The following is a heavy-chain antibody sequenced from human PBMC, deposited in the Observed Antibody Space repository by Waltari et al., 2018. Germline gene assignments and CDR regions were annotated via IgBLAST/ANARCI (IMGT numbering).Heavy chain of an antibody. V-gene: IGHV4-39*01. J-gene: IGHJ1*01. CDR1: GVSVSTPLLY. D-gene: IGHD3-22*01. Sequence: KESGPRLVKPSETLSLNCTVSGVSVSTPLLYWTWIRQSPGKGPEWLASVFHSGTTYYNPSLRGRVSMSVDSARGQFSLKLYPVTAADTAVYFCASHERVVPVFIESWGQGILVTVSS. CDR2: VFHSGTT. CDR3: ASHERVVPVFIES.